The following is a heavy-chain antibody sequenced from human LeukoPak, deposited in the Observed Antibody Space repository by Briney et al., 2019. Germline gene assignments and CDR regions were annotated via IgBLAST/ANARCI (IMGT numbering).Heavy chain of an antibody. CDR1: GGSISSGGYY. CDR2: IYYSGST. V-gene: IGHV4-31*03. CDR3: ARSPDCSSTSCSNWFDP. Sequence: PSQTPSLTCTVSGGSISSGGYYWSWIRQHPGKGLEWIGYIYYSGSTYYNPSLKSRVTISVDTSKNQFSLKLSSVTAADTAVYYCARSPDCSSTSCSNWFDPWGQGTLVTVSS. D-gene: IGHD2-2*01. J-gene: IGHJ5*02.